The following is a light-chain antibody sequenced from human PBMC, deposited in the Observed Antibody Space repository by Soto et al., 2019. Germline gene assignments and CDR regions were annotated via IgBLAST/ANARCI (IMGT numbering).Light chain of an antibody. CDR1: SSNIGRNS. CDR3: AAWDDSMSGRV. CDR2: RND. Sequence: QSVVTQPPSTSGTPGQRVTISCSGGSSNIGRNSVLWYQHLPGTAPKLLIYRNDQRPSGVPDRFSGSKSGTSASLAISGLRSEDEGDYCCAAWDDSMSGRVFGTGTKLTVL. V-gene: IGLV1-47*01. J-gene: IGLJ1*01.